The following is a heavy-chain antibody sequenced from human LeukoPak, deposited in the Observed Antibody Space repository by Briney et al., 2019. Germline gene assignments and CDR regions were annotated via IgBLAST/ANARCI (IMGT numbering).Heavy chain of an antibody. CDR1: GGTFSSYA. Sequence: SVKVSCKASGGTFSSYAISWVRQAPGQGLEWMGGIIPIFGTANYAQKFQGRVTITADESTSTAYMELSSLRSEYTAVYYCAREGDYYDSSGYHHFDYWGQGTLVTVSS. CDR2: IIPIFGTA. D-gene: IGHD3-22*01. J-gene: IGHJ4*02. CDR3: AREGDYYDSSGYHHFDY. V-gene: IGHV1-69*13.